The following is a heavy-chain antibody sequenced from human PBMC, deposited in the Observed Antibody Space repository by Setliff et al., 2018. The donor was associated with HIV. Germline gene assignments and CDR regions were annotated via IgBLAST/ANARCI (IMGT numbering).Heavy chain of an antibody. CDR3: ARGALLAVFDFDH. V-gene: IGHV1-3*01. CDR1: GYTFTTYS. CDR2: INVGKGDT. J-gene: IGHJ4*01. Sequence: ASVKVSCKASGYTFTTYSLHWVRQAPGQSLEWMGWINVGKGDTKYSQDFQGRITITRDTSANTAYMELSRLRSDDTAVYFCARGALLAVFDFDHWGHGTLVTSPQ. D-gene: IGHD3-10*01.